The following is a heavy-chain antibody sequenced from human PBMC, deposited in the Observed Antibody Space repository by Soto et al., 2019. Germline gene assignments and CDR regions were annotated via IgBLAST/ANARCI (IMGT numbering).Heavy chain of an antibody. V-gene: IGHV1-69*13. CDR1: GGTFSSYA. CDR3: ARDRAGVPGAFDI. Sequence: AASVKVSCKASGGTFSSYAISWVRQAPGQGLEWMGGTIPIFGTANYAQKFQGRVTITADESTSTAYMELSSLRSEDTAVYYCARDRAGVPGAFDIWGQGTMVTVSS. J-gene: IGHJ3*02. D-gene: IGHD6-19*01. CDR2: TIPIFGTA.